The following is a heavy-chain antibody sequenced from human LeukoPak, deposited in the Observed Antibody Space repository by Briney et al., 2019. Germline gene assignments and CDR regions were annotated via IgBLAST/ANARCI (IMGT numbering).Heavy chain of an antibody. V-gene: IGHV3-73*01. CDR2: IRSKAKNYAT. CDR3: TRDSGGSPASDY. CDR1: GFTFSGSD. D-gene: IGHD2-15*01. J-gene: IGHJ4*02. Sequence: GGSLRLSCAASGFTFSGSDMHWVRQASGKGLEWVGRIRSKAKNYATAYAASVKGRFTISRDDSKNTAYLQMNSLKTEDTAVYYCTRDSGGSPASDYWGQGTLVTVSS.